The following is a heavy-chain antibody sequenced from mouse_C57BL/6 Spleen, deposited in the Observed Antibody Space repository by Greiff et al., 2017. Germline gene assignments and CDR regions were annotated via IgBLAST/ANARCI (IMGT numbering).Heavy chain of an antibody. J-gene: IGHJ4*01. D-gene: IGHD2-5*01. CDR2: INPNNGGT. V-gene: IGHV1-18*01. CDR1: GYTFTDYN. CDR3: ARRGYSNYEAMDY. Sequence: VQLKQSGPELVKPGASVKIPCKASGYTFTDYNMDWVKQSHGKSLEWIGDINPNNGGTIYNQKFKGKATLTVDKSSSTAYMELRSLTSEDTAVYYCARRGYSNYEAMDYWGQGTSVTVSS.